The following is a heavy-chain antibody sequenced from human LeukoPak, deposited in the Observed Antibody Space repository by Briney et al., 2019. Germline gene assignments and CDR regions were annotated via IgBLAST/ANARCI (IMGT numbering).Heavy chain of an antibody. Sequence: SETLSLTCTVSGGSISNYYWSWIRQPPGKGLEWIGYIYYSGSTNYNPSLKSRVTISVDTSKNQFSLKLSSVTAADTALYYCASSPRQYYYDSSGLLKYWGQGTLVAVSS. CDR1: GGSISNYY. D-gene: IGHD3-22*01. J-gene: IGHJ4*02. CDR2: IYYSGST. CDR3: ASSPRQYYYDSSGLLKY. V-gene: IGHV4-59*12.